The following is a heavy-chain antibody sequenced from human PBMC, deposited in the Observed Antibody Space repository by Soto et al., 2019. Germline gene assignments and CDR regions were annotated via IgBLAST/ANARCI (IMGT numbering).Heavy chain of an antibody. V-gene: IGHV3-64*01. Sequence: EVQLVESGGGLVQPGGSLRLSCAASGFTFRSYAMHWVRQAPGKGLEYVSDISSNGGSTYYANAVKGRFTISRDNSKNTLYLQMGSLRAEDMAVSYCARRGYSGYEIDYWGQGTLVTVSS. CDR2: ISSNGGST. J-gene: IGHJ4*02. CDR3: ARRGYSGYEIDY. D-gene: IGHD5-12*01. CDR1: GFTFRSYA.